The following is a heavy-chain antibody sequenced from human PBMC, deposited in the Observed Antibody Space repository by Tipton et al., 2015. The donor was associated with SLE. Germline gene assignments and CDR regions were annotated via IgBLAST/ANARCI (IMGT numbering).Heavy chain of an antibody. J-gene: IGHJ4*02. D-gene: IGHD3-3*01. Sequence: LRLSCTVSGGSIISYYWSWIRQPPGKGLEWIRNIYYTGNTYYNPSLRSRLTISVDTSQSQFSLKLNSVTAADTAAYYCARGDLELSLDYWGQGTLVTVSS. CDR3: ARGDLELSLDY. CDR2: IYYTGNT. CDR1: GGSIISYY. V-gene: IGHV4-59*12.